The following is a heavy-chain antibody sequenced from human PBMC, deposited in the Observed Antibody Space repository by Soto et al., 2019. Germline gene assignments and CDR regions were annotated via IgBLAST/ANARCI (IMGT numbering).Heavy chain of an antibody. V-gene: IGHV3-74*01. J-gene: IGHJ4*02. CDR2: INSDGSST. CDR1: GFTCSSYW. D-gene: IGHD1-26*01. Sequence: GGSLRLSCAAPGFTCSSYWMHWVRQAPGKGLVWVSRINSDGSSTSYADSVKGRFTISRDNAKNTLYLQMNSLRAEDTAVYYCARDGIVGATTDYFDYWGQGTPVTVSS. CDR3: ARDGIVGATTDYFDY.